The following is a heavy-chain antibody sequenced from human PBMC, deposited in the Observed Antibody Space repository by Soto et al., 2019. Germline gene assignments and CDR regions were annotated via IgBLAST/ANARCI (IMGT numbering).Heavy chain of an antibody. J-gene: IGHJ4*02. V-gene: IGHV4-30-4*01. Sequence: PSETLSLTCTVSGGSISSGDYYWSWIRQPPGKGLEWIGYIYYSGSTYYNPSLKSRVTISVDTSKNQFSLKLSSVTAADTAVYYCARFPPLYTWNYFCDYWGQGPLVTVSS. CDR2: IYYSGST. CDR1: GGSISSGDYY. D-gene: IGHD1-7*01. CDR3: ARFPPLYTWNYFCDY.